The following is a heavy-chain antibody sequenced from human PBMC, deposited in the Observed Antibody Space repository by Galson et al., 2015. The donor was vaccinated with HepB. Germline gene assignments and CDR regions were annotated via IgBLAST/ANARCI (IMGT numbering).Heavy chain of an antibody. J-gene: IGHJ4*02. CDR3: ARHRNGYNYGSDY. CDR2: IYYSGST. CDR1: GGSISSNSYY. Sequence: SETLSLTCTVSGGSISSNSYYWGWIRQPPGKGLEWIGSIYYSGSTYYNPSLKSRVTISVDPSKKQFSLKLSSVTAADTAVYYCARHRNGYNYGSDYWGQGTLVTVSS. V-gene: IGHV4-39*01. D-gene: IGHD5-18*01.